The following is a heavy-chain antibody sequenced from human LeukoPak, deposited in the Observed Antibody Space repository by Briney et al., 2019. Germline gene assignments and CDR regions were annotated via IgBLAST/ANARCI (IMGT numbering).Heavy chain of an antibody. CDR3: ARGLAAAVIIFDY. J-gene: IGHJ4*02. CDR1: GYTFTSYD. V-gene: IGHV1-8*01. CDR2: MNPNSGNT. D-gene: IGHD6-13*01. Sequence: ASVKVPCKASGYTFTSYDINWVRQATGQRLEWMGWMNPNSGNTGYAQKFQGRVTMTRNTSISTAYMELSSLRSEDTAVYYCARGLAAAVIIFDYWGQGTLVTVSS.